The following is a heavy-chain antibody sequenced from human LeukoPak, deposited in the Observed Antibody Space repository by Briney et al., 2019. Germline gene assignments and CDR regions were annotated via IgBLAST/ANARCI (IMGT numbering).Heavy chain of an antibody. Sequence: SGGSLRLSCAASGFTFSSYWMSWVRQAPGKGLEWVANIKQDGSEKYYVDSVKGRFTISRDNAKTSLYLQMNSLRAEDTAVYYCARENYGDYGDAFDIWGQGTMVTVSS. CDR3: ARENYGDYGDAFDI. J-gene: IGHJ3*02. D-gene: IGHD4-17*01. CDR1: GFTFSSYW. CDR2: IKQDGSEK. V-gene: IGHV3-7*01.